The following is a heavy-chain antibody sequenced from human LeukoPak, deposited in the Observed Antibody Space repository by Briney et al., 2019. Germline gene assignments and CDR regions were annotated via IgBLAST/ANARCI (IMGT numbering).Heavy chain of an antibody. CDR3: ARILTGYRPYYYYYGMDV. Sequence: GGSPRLSCAASGFTFSSYWMSWVRQAPGKGLEWVANIKQDGSEKYYVDSVKGRFTISRDNAKNSLYLQMNSLRAEDTAVYYCARILTGYRPYYYYYGMDVWGQGTTVTVSS. V-gene: IGHV3-7*01. CDR2: IKQDGSEK. J-gene: IGHJ6*02. D-gene: IGHD3-9*01. CDR1: GFTFSSYW.